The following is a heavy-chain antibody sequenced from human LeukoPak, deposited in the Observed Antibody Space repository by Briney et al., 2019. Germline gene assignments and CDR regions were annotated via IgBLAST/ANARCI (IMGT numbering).Heavy chain of an antibody. D-gene: IGHD3/OR15-3a*01. V-gene: IGHV3-23*01. CDR1: GFTFSSYA. CDR2: ISGSGGST. CDR3: AKDGPGRRNNWFDP. Sequence: GGSLRLPCAASGFTFSSYAMSWVRQAPGKGLEWVSAISGSGGSTYYADSVRGRFTISRDNSKNTLYLQMNSLRAEDTAVYYCAKDGPGRRNNWFDPWGQGTLVTVSS. J-gene: IGHJ5*02.